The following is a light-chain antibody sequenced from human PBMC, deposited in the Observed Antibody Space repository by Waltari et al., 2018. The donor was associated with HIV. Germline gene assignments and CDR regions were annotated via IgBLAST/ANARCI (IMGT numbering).Light chain of an antibody. CDR1: SGHSSYI. Sequence: QPVLTQSSSASASLESSVKLTCTLSSGHSSYIIAWHQQQPGKAPRYLMKVEGSGSFNKGSGVPDRFSGSSSGADRYLTISNLQSEDEADYYETWDSDIRVFGGGTKLTVL. CDR3: ETWDSDIRV. V-gene: IGLV4-60*03. J-gene: IGLJ2*01. CDR2: VEGSGSF.